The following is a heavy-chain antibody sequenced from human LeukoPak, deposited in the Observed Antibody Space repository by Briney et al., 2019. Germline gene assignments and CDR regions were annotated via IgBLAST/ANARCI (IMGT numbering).Heavy chain of an antibody. CDR3: AREKEVAAAYYYYYMDV. CDR2: IYYSGST. Sequence: PSETLSLTCIVSGGSISNHYWSWIRQPPGKGLERIGYIYYSGSTNYNPSLKSRVTISVDTSKNQFSLKLSSVTAADTAVYYCAREKEVAAAYYYYYMDVWGKGTTVTVSS. D-gene: IGHD2-2*01. J-gene: IGHJ6*03. V-gene: IGHV4-59*11. CDR1: GGSISNHY.